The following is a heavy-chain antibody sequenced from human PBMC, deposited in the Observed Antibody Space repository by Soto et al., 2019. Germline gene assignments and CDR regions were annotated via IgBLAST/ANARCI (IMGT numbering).Heavy chain of an antibody. Sequence: PSETLSLTCTVSGGSISSSSYYWGWIRQPPGKGLEWIGSIYYSGSTYYNPSLKSRVTISVDTSKNQFSLKLSSVTAADTAVYYCARLPGATTAFDIWGQGTMVTVS. V-gene: IGHV4-39*01. D-gene: IGHD1-26*01. CDR2: IYYSGST. CDR1: GGSISSSSYY. J-gene: IGHJ3*02. CDR3: ARLPGATTAFDI.